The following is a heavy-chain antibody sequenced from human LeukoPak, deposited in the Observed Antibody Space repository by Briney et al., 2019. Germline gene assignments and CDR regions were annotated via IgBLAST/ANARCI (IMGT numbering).Heavy chain of an antibody. CDR2: TRYDGGSK. CDR1: GFTFSSYG. V-gene: IGHV3-30*02. Sequence: PGRSLRLSCAASGFTFSSYGMHWVRQAPGKGLEWVTFTRYDGGSKYYADSVKGRFTISRDNSKNTLHLQMNSLRPEDTAVYYCAKEGSTSPFDYWGQGTLVTVSS. J-gene: IGHJ4*02. CDR3: AKEGSTSPFDY. D-gene: IGHD1-26*01.